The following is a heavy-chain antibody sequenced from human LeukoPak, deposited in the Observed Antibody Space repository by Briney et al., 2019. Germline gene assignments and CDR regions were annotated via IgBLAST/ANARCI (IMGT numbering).Heavy chain of an antibody. Sequence: SETLSLTCTVSGGSISSYYWSWIRQPPGKGLEWIGYIYYSGSTNYNPSLKSRVTISVDTSKNQFSLKLSSVTAADTAVYYCASGPGYSYAQVDYWGQGTLVTVSS. D-gene: IGHD5-18*01. J-gene: IGHJ4*02. V-gene: IGHV4-59*01. CDR3: ASGPGYSYAQVDY. CDR2: IYYSGST. CDR1: GGSISSYY.